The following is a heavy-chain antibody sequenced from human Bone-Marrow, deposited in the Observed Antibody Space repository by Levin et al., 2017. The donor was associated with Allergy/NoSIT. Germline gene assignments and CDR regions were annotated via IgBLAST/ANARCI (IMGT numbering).Heavy chain of an antibody. J-gene: IGHJ5*02. CDR3: ARITIFGVVEATYNWFDP. D-gene: IGHD3-3*01. CDR1: GFPFSSYW. CDR2: INSDGSST. V-gene: IGHV3-74*01. Sequence: LSLTCAASGFPFSSYWMHWVRQAPGKGLVWVSRINSDGSSTSYADSVKGRFTISRDNAKNTLYLQMNSLRAEDTAVYYCARITIFGVVEATYNWFDPWGQGTLVTVSS.